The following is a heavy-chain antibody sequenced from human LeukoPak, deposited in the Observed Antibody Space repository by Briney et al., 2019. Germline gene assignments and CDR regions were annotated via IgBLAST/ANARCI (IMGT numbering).Heavy chain of an antibody. CDR2: IYSGGST. V-gene: IGHV3-53*01. CDR1: GFTVSSNY. D-gene: IGHD1-26*01. Sequence: GGSLRLSCAASGFTVSSNYLSWICKAPGKGLGLESVIYSGGSTYYADSVKGRFTITIDIAKTTLHLQMNSLTANDTAVYFCSTESGSDSATCFDYWGQGTLVTVSS. CDR3: STESGSDSATCFDY. J-gene: IGHJ4*02.